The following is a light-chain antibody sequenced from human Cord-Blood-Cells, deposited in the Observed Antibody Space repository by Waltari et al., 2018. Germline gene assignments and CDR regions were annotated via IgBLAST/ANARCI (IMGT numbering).Light chain of an antibody. V-gene: IGKV3-20*01. CDR2: GES. Sequence: EIVLPHSPGTQSLSPGERATLPCRASQSVSSSYFAWYQQKPGQAPRLLIYGESSRATGIPDRFSGSGSGTDFTLTISRLEPEDFAVYYCQQYGSSPYTFGQGTKLEIK. CDR3: QQYGSSPYT. J-gene: IGKJ2*01. CDR1: QSVSSSY.